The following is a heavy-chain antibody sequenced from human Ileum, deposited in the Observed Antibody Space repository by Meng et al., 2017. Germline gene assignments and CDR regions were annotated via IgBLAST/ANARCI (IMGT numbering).Heavy chain of an antibody. Sequence: QVQLVQSGAEVKKPGASVKVSCKASGYIFTRYGIGWVRQAPGQGLEWMGWISAYSGNTKYAQKLQGRVTMTTDTSTSTAYMELRILRSDDTAVYYCARDTVGTTLGDYWGQGTLVTVSS. CDR3: ARDTVGTTLGDY. V-gene: IGHV1-18*01. D-gene: IGHD4-23*01. CDR2: ISAYSGNT. CDR1: GYIFTRYG. J-gene: IGHJ4*02.